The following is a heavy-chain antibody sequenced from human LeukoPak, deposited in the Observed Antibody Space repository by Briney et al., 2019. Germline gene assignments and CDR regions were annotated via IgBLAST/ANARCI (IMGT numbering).Heavy chain of an antibody. Sequence: GGSLRLSCAASGFTFSSYWMSWVRQAPGKGLEWVTNIKQDGSEKYYVDSVKGRFTISRDNAKNSLYLQMNSMRAEDTAVYYCAKTSVSSGWPYWGQGTLVTVSS. J-gene: IGHJ4*02. V-gene: IGHV3-7*01. D-gene: IGHD6-19*01. CDR3: AKTSVSSGWPY. CDR1: GFTFSSYW. CDR2: IKQDGSEK.